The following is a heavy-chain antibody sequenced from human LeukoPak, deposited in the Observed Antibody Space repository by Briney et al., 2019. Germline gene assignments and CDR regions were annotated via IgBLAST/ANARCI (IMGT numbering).Heavy chain of an antibody. CDR2: IYYSGST. CDR3: ARGPSFTMVRDYYYYYYMDV. CDR1: GGSISSSSYY. D-gene: IGHD3-10*01. J-gene: IGHJ6*03. Sequence: SETLSLTCTVSGGSISSSSYYWGWIRQPPGKGLEWIGSIYYSGSTYYNPSLKSRVTISVDTSKSQFSLKLSSVTAADTAVYYCARGPSFTMVRDYYYYYYMDVWGKGTTVTVSS. V-gene: IGHV4-39*07.